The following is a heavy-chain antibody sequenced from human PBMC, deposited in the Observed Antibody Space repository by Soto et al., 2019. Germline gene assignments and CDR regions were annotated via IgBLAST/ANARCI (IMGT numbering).Heavy chain of an antibody. CDR3: ESTMVREYYFDD. CDR2: IYYSGST. V-gene: IGHV4-31*03. CDR1: GRSISRGGYY. Sequence: SETLSLTFTVSGRSISRGGYYWSWILQHPGKGLEWIGYIYYSGSTYYNPSLKSRVTISVDTSKNQFSLKLSSVTAADTAVYYFESTMVREYYFDDWCQGTLVTVSS. J-gene: IGHJ4*02. D-gene: IGHD3-10*01.